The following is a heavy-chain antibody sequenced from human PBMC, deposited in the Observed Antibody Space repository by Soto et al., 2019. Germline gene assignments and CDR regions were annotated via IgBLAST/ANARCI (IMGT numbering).Heavy chain of an antibody. CDR2: IFYSGNT. J-gene: IGHJ4*02. V-gene: IGHV4-31*03. CDR3: AREGRSAAPQAGFDL. CDR1: GNSISTGAYY. D-gene: IGHD3-10*01. Sequence: QVQLQESGPGLLKPSQTLSLTCTVSGNSISTGAYYWSWLRQHPGKGLEWIGHIFYSGNTHYSPSLESRVTISVDTSKNQFSIKLTSVTVADTAVYYCAREGRSAAPQAGFDLWGQGTLVTVSS.